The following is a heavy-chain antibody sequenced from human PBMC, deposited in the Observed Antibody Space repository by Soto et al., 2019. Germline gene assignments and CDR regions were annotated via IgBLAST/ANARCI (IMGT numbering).Heavy chain of an antibody. D-gene: IGHD3-22*01. J-gene: IGHJ5*02. Sequence: ASVKVSCKASGYTFTSYGITWVRQAPGQGLEWMGWISAYSGNTNYAQKLQGRVTMSTDTSTSTAYMELRSLRSDDTAVYYCARDHHYYDSSGYYFFWFDPWGQGTLVTAPQ. CDR2: ISAYSGNT. CDR3: ARDHHYYDSSGYYFFWFDP. V-gene: IGHV1-18*04. CDR1: GYTFTSYG.